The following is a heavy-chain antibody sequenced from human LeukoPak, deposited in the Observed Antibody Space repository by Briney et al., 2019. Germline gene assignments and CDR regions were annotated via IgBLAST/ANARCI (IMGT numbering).Heavy chain of an antibody. D-gene: IGHD2-2*01. V-gene: IGHV4-34*01. CDR3: ARGWYIVVVPAAIGDPFDY. CDR2: INHSGST. J-gene: IGHJ4*02. CDR1: GGSFSGYY. Sequence: SETLSLTCAVYGGSFSGYYWSWIRQPPGKGLEWIGAINHSGSTNYNPSFKSRVTISVDTSKNQFSLKLSSVTAADTAVYYCARGWYIVVVPAAIGDPFDYWGQGTLVTVSS.